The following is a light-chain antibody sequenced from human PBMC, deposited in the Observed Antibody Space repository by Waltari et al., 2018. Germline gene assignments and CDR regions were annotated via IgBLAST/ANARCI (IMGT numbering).Light chain of an antibody. V-gene: IGKV1-12*01. CDR1: QGIDNW. CDR2: SAS. CDR3: QQTNSFPRT. J-gene: IGKJ1*01. Sequence: DIQMTQSPSFVSASVGDRVTSTCRASQGIDNWLALYQQKPGKSPKFLIYSASSLQSGVPSRFVGSGSGTDFILTISRLQPEDFATYYCQQTNSFPRTFGQGTKVAIK.